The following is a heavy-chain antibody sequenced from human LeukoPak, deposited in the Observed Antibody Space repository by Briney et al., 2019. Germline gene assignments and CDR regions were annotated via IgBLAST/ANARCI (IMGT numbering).Heavy chain of an antibody. Sequence: PAGSLRLSCAASGFTGSTSYMNWVRQAQGKGLEWVSVIYGGGSTYYADSVRGRFTISRDNSKNTLYLQMNSLRAEDTALYFCARGYSSGWPDFWGQGTLVTVSS. CDR2: IYGGGST. D-gene: IGHD6-25*01. CDR1: GFTGSTSY. CDR3: ARGYSSGWPDF. V-gene: IGHV3-53*01. J-gene: IGHJ4*02.